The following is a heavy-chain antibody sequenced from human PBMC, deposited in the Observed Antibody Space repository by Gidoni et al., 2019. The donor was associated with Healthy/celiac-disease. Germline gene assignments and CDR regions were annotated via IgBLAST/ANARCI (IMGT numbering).Heavy chain of an antibody. D-gene: IGHD3-10*01. Sequence: QVQLVQSGDEVKKPGSSVKVSCKASVGTFSSYAISWVRQAPGQELEWMGGIIPIFGTANYAQKFQGRVTITADESTSTAYMELSSLRSEDTAVYYCARLPMVRGVIITDYWGQGTLVTVSS. CDR2: IIPIFGTA. CDR1: VGTFSSYA. V-gene: IGHV1-69*01. CDR3: ARLPMVRGVIITDY. J-gene: IGHJ4*02.